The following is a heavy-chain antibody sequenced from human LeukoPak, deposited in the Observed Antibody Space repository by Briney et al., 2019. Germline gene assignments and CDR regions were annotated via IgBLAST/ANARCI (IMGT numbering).Heavy chain of an antibody. CDR2: IYSGGST. J-gene: IGHJ1*01. CDR3: ARDQFFQAHYGATTVSYFQH. V-gene: IGHV3-66*01. D-gene: IGHD4-17*01. CDR1: GFTVSSNY. Sequence: GGSLRLSCAASGFTVSSNYMSWVRQAPGKGLEWVSVIYSGGSTYYADSVKGRFTISRDNSKNTLYLQMNSLRAEDTAVYYCARDQFFQAHYGATTVSYFQHWGQGTLVTVSS.